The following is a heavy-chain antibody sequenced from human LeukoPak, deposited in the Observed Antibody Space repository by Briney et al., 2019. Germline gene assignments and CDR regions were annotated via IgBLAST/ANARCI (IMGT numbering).Heavy chain of an antibody. CDR2: ISYDGSNK. Sequence: GGSLRLSCAASGFTFSSYAMPWVRQAPGKGLEWVAVISYDGSNKYYADSVKGRFTISRDNSKNTLYLQMNSLRAEDTAVYYCARDLNYYGSGMRMDVWGQGTTVTVSS. CDR3: ARDLNYYGSGMRMDV. CDR1: GFTFSSYA. J-gene: IGHJ6*02. D-gene: IGHD3-10*01. V-gene: IGHV3-30-3*01.